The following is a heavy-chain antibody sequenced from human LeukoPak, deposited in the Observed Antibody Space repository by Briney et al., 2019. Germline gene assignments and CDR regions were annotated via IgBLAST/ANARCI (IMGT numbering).Heavy chain of an antibody. D-gene: IGHD6-19*01. V-gene: IGHV5-51*01. CDR3: ARYPSKYSSGWSI. Sequence: GESLKISCKGSGYSFTSYWFGWVRQIPGKGLEWMGIIYPGDSDTRYSPSFQGQVTISADKSISTAYLQWSSLKASDTAMYYCARYPSKYSSGWSIWGQGTMVTVSS. CDR2: IYPGDSDT. CDR1: GYSFTSYW. J-gene: IGHJ3*02.